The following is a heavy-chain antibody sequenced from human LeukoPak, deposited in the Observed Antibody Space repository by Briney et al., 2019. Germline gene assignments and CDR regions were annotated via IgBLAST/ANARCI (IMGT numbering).Heavy chain of an antibody. CDR1: GGTFSSYA. CDR2: IIPIFGTA. J-gene: IGHJ4*02. CDR3: ARDLYDSSGSDY. Sequence: ASVKVSCKASGGTFSSYAISWVRQAPGQGLEWMGGIIPIFGTANYAQKFQGRVTITADKSTSTAYMELSSLRSEDTAVYYCARDLYDSSGSDYWGQGPLVTVSS. V-gene: IGHV1-69*06. D-gene: IGHD3-22*01.